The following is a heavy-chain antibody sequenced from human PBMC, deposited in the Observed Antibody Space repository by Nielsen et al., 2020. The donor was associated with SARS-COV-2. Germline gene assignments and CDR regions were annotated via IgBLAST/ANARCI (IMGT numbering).Heavy chain of an antibody. CDR1: GFTFSSYA. D-gene: IGHD3-22*01. J-gene: IGHJ4*02. CDR3: AKDGGFYYDSSGYYHFDY. CDR2: ISGRGGST. Sequence: GGSLRLSCAASGFTFSSYAMSWVRQAPGKGLEWVSAISGRGGSTYYADSVKGRFTISRDNSRNTLYLQMNSLRAEDTAVYYCAKDGGFYYDSSGYYHFDYWGQGTLVTVSS. V-gene: IGHV3-23*01.